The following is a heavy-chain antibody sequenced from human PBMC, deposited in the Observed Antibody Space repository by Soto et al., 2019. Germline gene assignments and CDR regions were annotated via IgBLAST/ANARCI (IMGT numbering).Heavy chain of an antibody. CDR2: IKSKANSYAT. D-gene: IGHD2-2*01. CDR1: GFIFSGSA. Sequence: VLLVESGGGLVQPGGSLKLSCAASGFIFSGSAIHWVRQASGKGLEWVGHIKSKANSYATAYAASVKGRFTVSRDDSSNTAYLQMNSLKAEDTALYYCIRPYCSGTACYAFDFWGRGTLVTVSS. J-gene: IGHJ4*02. CDR3: IRPYCSGTACYAFDF. V-gene: IGHV3-73*02.